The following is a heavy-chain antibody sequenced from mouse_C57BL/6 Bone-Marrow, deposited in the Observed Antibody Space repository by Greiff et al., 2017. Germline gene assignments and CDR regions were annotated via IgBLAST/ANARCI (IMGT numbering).Heavy chain of an antibody. V-gene: IGHV5-4*01. D-gene: IGHD2-2*01. CDR1: GFTFSSYA. CDR3: AREGYGYWFDY. CDR2: ISDGGSYT. J-gene: IGHJ2*01. Sequence: EVQVVESGGGLVKPGGSLKLSCAASGFTFSSYAMSWVRQTPEKRLEWVATISDGGSYTYYPDNVKGRFTISRDNAKNNLYLQMSHLKSEDTAMYYCAREGYGYWFDYWGQGTTLTVSS.